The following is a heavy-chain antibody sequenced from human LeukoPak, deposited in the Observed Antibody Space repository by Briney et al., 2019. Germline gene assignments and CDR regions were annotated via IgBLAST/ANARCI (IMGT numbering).Heavy chain of an antibody. CDR1: GGSISNYY. CDR2: MHSSGST. CDR3: ARDIRMVGATLYFDY. V-gene: IGHV4-59*01. D-gene: IGHD1-26*01. J-gene: IGHJ4*02. Sequence: SETLSLTCTVSGGSISNYYWSWIRQPPGKGLEWIGYMHSSGSTNYNLSLMSRVTMSIDTSKNQLSLKMRSATAADTAMYYCARDIRMVGATLYFDYWGQGTLVTVSS.